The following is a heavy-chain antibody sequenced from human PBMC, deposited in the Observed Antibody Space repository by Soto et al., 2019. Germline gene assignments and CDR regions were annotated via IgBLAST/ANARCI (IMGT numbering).Heavy chain of an antibody. D-gene: IGHD2-2*01. CDR2: ISYDGSNK. Sequence: PGGSLRLSCAASGFTFSSYGMHWVRQAPGKGLEWVAVISYDGSNKYYADSVKGRFTISRDNSKNTPYLQMNSLRAEDTAVYYCARDPHYCSSTSCYHYGMDVWGQGTTVTVSS. CDR3: ARDPHYCSSTSCYHYGMDV. J-gene: IGHJ6*02. V-gene: IGHV3-30*03. CDR1: GFTFSSYG.